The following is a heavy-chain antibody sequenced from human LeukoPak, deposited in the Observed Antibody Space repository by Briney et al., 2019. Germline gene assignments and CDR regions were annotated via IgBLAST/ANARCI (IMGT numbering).Heavy chain of an antibody. Sequence: PSETLSLTCTVSGDSIRSSYWSWLRQPPAETLHWVGYIYYSGSANYNPSLKDRVSMSVDTSKNQLSLRLSSVTAADTAVYYCARERGGQRSGQFDQWGQGILVTVSS. CDR1: GDSIRSSY. CDR3: ARERGGQRSGQFDQ. CDR2: IYYSGSA. V-gene: IGHV4-59*01. D-gene: IGHD2-15*01. J-gene: IGHJ4*02.